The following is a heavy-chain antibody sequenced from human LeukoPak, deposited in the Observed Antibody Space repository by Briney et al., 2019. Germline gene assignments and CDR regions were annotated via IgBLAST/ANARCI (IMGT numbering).Heavy chain of an antibody. CDR1: GGSMTNSY. V-gene: IGHV4-59*08. D-gene: IGHD2-15*01. Sequence: SETLSLTCTVSGGSMTNSYCGWIRQPPGKGLEWLGYIYFTGSTNSNPSLKSRVTISLDTSKNQLSLRLTSVTAADTAVYYCARRRQVSYYSPYAFDLWGQGTMVTVSS. J-gene: IGHJ3*01. CDR2: IYFTGST. CDR3: ARRRQVSYYSPYAFDL.